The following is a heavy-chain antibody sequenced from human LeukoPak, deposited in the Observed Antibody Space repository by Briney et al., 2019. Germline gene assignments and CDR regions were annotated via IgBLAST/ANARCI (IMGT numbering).Heavy chain of an antibody. CDR1: GFTFSSYG. J-gene: IGHJ4*02. D-gene: IGHD3-10*01. CDR2: IRYDGSNK. Sequence: GGSLRLSCAASGFTFSSYGMHWVRQAPGKGLEWVAFIRYDGSNKYYADSVKGRFTISRDNSKNTLYLQMNSLRAEDTAVYYCARGPTWTPSGGVHFDYWGQGTLVTVSS. V-gene: IGHV3-30*02. CDR3: ARGPTWTPSGGVHFDY.